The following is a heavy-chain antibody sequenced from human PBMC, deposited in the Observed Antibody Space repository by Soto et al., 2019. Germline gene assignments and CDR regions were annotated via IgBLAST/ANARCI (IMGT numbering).Heavy chain of an antibody. V-gene: IGHV3-30*18. D-gene: IGHD2-2*02. CDR3: AKESYCSSTSCYTHPDY. J-gene: IGHJ4*02. Sequence: ESGGGVVQPGRSLRLSCAASGFTFSSYGMHWVRQAPGKGLEWVAVISYDGSNKYYADSVKGRFTISRDNSKNTLYLQMNSLRAEDTAVYYCAKESYCSSTSCYTHPDYWGQGTLVTVSS. CDR2: ISYDGSNK. CDR1: GFTFSSYG.